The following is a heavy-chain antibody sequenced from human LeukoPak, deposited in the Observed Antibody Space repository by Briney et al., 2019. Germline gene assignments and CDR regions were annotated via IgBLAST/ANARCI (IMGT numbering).Heavy chain of an antibody. CDR1: GGSISSSSYY. CDR3: ARSYTIQRSTSCYVCLTDYYYYYMDV. Sequence: PSETLSLTCTVSGGSISSSSYYWGWIRQPPGKGLEWIGSIYYSGSTYYNPSLKSRVTISVDTSKNQFSLRLSSVTAADTAVYYCARSYTIQRSTSCYVCLTDYYYYYMDVWGKGTTVTISS. V-gene: IGHV4-39*07. CDR2: IYYSGST. J-gene: IGHJ6*03. D-gene: IGHD2-2*01.